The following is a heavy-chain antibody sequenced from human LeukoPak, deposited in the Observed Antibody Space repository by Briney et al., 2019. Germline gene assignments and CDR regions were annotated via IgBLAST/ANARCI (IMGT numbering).Heavy chain of an antibody. J-gene: IGHJ6*02. CDR2: ISSSSSYI. D-gene: IGHD4-17*01. Sequence: PGGSLRLSCAASGFTFSSYSMNWVRQAPGKGLEWVSSISSSSSYIYYADSVKGRFTISRDNSKNTLYLQMNSLRAEDTAVYYCAKDQSHGVPYGMDVWGQGTTVTVSS. CDR3: AKDQSHGVPYGMDV. V-gene: IGHV3-21*04. CDR1: GFTFSSYS.